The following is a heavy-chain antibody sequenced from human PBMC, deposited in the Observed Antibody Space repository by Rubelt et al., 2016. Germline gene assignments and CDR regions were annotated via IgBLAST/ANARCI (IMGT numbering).Heavy chain of an antibody. CDR1: GFTFSSYA. Sequence: EVQLLESGGGLVQPGGSLRLSCAASGFTFSSYAMSWVRQAPGKGLEWVAGISGSGDSTYYADSMKGRFTISRDNARNTLYLQMKSLRAEETAIYYCARGTYYDFWNGFRDWFDPWGQGTLVTVSS. CDR3: ARGTYYDFWNGFRDWFDP. V-gene: IGHV3-23*01. CDR2: ISGSGDST. J-gene: IGHJ5*02. D-gene: IGHD3-3*01.